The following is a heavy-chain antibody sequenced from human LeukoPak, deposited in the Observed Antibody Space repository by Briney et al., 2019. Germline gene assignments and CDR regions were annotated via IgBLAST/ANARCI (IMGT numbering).Heavy chain of an antibody. Sequence: GGSLRLSCVASGFTFSSSWMTWVRQAPGMGLERVANIKADGSGKYYVDSVRGRFSISRDNAKNSLYLELNSLRAEDTGVYFCARDRGWQQFDYWGQGTLVTVSS. CDR2: IKADGSGK. V-gene: IGHV3-7*01. D-gene: IGHD5-24*01. CDR3: ARDRGWQQFDY. J-gene: IGHJ4*01. CDR1: GFTFSSSW.